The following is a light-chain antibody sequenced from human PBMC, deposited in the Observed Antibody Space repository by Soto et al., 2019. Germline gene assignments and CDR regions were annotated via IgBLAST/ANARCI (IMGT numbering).Light chain of an antibody. Sequence: DIQMTQSPSTLSTSVGDRVTITCRASQSINSWLAWYQQKPGKAPKLLISKASTLQSGVPSRFSGSGSGTDFSLIISSLQTDDFASYYCQQYTSYPYTFGQGTKLAIK. CDR1: QSINSW. CDR2: KAS. V-gene: IGKV1-5*03. CDR3: QQYTSYPYT. J-gene: IGKJ2*01.